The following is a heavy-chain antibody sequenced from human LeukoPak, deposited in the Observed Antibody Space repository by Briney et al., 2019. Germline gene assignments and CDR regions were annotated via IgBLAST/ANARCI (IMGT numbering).Heavy chain of an antibody. J-gene: IGHJ5*02. CDR2: ISGSASST. CDR1: GFTFSNYA. Sequence: GGSLRLSCAASGFTFSNYAMSWVRQAPGKGLEWVSAISGSASSTYHADSVKGRFTISRDNSKNTLYLQMNSLRAEDTAVYYCAKESTTLGGGYSWFDPWGQGTLVTVSS. D-gene: IGHD1-1*01. CDR3: AKESTTLGGGYSWFDP. V-gene: IGHV3-23*01.